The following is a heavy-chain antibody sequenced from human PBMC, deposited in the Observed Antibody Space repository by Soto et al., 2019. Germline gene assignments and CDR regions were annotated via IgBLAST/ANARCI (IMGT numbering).Heavy chain of an antibody. CDR2: ISYDGSNK. J-gene: IGHJ6*02. CDR3: ARAWVIRYCSSTSCSSYGMDV. D-gene: IGHD2-2*01. CDR1: GFTFSSYA. V-gene: IGHV3-30-3*01. Sequence: QAGGSLRLSCAASGFTFSSYAMHWVRQAPGKGLEWVAVISYDGSNKYYADSVKGRFTISRDNSKNTLYLQMNSLRAEDTAVYYCARAWVIRYCSSTSCSSYGMDVWGQGTTVTVSS.